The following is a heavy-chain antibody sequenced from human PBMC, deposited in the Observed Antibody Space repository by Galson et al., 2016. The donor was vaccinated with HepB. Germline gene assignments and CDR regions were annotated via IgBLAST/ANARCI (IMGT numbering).Heavy chain of an antibody. CDR3: ARGRDTPRVGGYYYGMDV. CDR1: GVTLSSNG. V-gene: IGHV1-69*13. Sequence: SVKVSCKASGVTLSSNGISWVRQAPGQGLEWMGGINPLFGAPNYAQKFQGRVTITADGSTSTAYMELTSLRSEDTAVYYCARGRDTPRVGGYYYGMDVWGQGTTVTVSS. CDR2: INPLFGAP. D-gene: IGHD5-18*01. J-gene: IGHJ6*02.